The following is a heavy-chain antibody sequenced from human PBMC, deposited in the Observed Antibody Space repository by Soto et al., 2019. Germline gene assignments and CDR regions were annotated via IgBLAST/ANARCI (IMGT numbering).Heavy chain of an antibody. Sequence: PSETLSLTCTVSGGSISSGDYYWSWIRQPPGKGLEWIGYIYYSGSTYYNPSLKSRVTISVDTSKNQFSLKLSSVTAADTAVYYCATTLPPRDYGGNSAPFGYWGQGTLVTVSS. CDR2: IYYSGST. D-gene: IGHD4-17*01. CDR1: GGSISSGDYY. CDR3: ATTLPPRDYGGNSAPFGY. V-gene: IGHV4-30-4*01. J-gene: IGHJ4*02.